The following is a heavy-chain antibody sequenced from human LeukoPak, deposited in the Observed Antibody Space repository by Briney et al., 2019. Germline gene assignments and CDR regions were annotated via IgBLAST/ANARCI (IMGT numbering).Heavy chain of an antibody. J-gene: IGHJ6*04. CDR1: GGSFSGYY. V-gene: IGHV4-34*01. Sequence: KASETLSLTCAVYGGSFSGYYWSWIHQPPGKGLEWIGEINHSGSTNYNPSLKSRVTISVDPSKNQFSLKLSSVTAADTAVYYCARGLRIVVGYYYYGMDVWGKGTTVTVSS. D-gene: IGHD2-2*01. CDR3: ARGLRIVVGYYYYGMDV. CDR2: INHSGST.